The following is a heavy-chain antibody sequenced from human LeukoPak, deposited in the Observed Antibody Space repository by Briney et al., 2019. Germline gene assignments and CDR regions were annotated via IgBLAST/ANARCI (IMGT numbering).Heavy chain of an antibody. V-gene: IGHV3-23*01. CDR1: GFTFSSSA. Sequence: PGGSLRLSCAASGFTFSSSAMTWVRQAPGKGLEWVSDITDGGRSTYYADSVAGRFTISRDNSKNTLYLQMNGLRVEDTAVYYCAKDNSGWSKDYWGQGTLVTVSS. J-gene: IGHJ4*02. CDR2: ITDGGRST. CDR3: AKDNSGWSKDY. D-gene: IGHD6-19*01.